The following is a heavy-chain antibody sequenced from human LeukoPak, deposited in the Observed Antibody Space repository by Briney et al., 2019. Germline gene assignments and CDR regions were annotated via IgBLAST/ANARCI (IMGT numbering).Heavy chain of an antibody. J-gene: IGHJ5*02. CDR2: INPSGGST. CDR1: GYTFTSYY. CDR3: ARVFNWNYSGGRPNWFDP. Sequence: ASVKVSCKASGYTFTSYYMHWVRQAPGQGLEWMGIINPSGGSTSYVQKFQGRVTMTRDTSTSTVYMELSRLRSDDTAVYYCARVFNWNYSGGRPNWFDPWGQGTLVTVSS. V-gene: IGHV1-46*01. D-gene: IGHD1-7*01.